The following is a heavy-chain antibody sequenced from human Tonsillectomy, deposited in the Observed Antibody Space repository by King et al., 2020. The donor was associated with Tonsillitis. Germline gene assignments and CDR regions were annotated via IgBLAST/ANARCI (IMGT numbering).Heavy chain of an antibody. CDR1: GGPLTGYY. Sequence: QLQESGPGLVKPSETLSLTCTVSGGPLTGYYWNWIRQSPGKGLEWIGYVYYSGSTNYNPSLQGRVTMSVDTSKNQFFLRVHSLTAADSAVYYCAWLYYDFPYGMDVWGRGTTVTVSS. V-gene: IGHV4-59*01. J-gene: IGHJ6*02. CDR2: VYYSGST. CDR3: AWLYYDFPYGMDV. D-gene: IGHD3-3*01.